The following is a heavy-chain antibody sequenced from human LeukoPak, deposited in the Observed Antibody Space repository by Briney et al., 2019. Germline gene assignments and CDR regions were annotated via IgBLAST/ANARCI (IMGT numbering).Heavy chain of an antibody. J-gene: IGHJ6*02. D-gene: IGHD3-22*01. CDR2: INHSGST. CDR1: GGSFSGYY. CDR3: ARGKNVNKRYYYDSSGYPRNRYYYYGMDV. V-gene: IGHV4-34*01. Sequence: SETLSLTCAVYGGSFSGYYWSWIRQPPGKGLEWIGEINHSGSTNYNPSLKSRVTISVDTSKNQFSLKLSSVTAADTAVYYCARGKNVNKRYYYDSSGYPRNRYYYYGMDVWGQETTVTASS.